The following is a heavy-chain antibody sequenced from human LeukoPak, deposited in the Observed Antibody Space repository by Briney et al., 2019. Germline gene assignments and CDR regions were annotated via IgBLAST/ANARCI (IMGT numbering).Heavy chain of an antibody. CDR3: ARAFRFWGGYGNYYYYGMDV. J-gene: IGHJ6*02. CDR1: GGSISSYY. Sequence: ASETLSLTCTVSGGSISSYYWSWIRQPPGKGLEWIGYIYYSGSTNYNPSLKSRVTISVDTSKNQFSLKLSSVTAADTAVYYCARAFRFWGGYGNYYYYGMDVWGQGTTVTVSS. D-gene: IGHD3-3*01. V-gene: IGHV4-59*01. CDR2: IYYSGST.